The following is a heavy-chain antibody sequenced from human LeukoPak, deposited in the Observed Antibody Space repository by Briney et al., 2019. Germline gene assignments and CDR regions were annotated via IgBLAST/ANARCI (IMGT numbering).Heavy chain of an antibody. CDR3: ARGTPRNQLLLYHFDY. V-gene: IGHV1-69*13. CDR2: IIPIFGTA. CDR1: GGTFSSYA. J-gene: IGHJ4*02. D-gene: IGHD2-2*02. Sequence: GASVKVSCKASGGTFSSYAISWVRQAPGQGLEWMGGIIPIFGTANYAQKFQGRVTITADESTSTAYMELSSLRSEDTAVYYCARGTPRNQLLLYHFDYWGQGTLVTVSS.